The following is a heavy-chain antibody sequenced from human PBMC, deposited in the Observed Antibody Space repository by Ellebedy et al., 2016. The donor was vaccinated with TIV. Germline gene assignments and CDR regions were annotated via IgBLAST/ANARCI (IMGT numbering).Heavy chain of an antibody. Sequence: SETLSLXCTVSGGSISSSSYYWGWIRQPPGKGLEWIGSIYYSGSTYYNPSLKSRVTISVDTSKNQFSLKLSSVTAADTAVYYCARGKWGSGRPYYYGMDVWGQGTTVTVSS. CDR2: IYYSGST. D-gene: IGHD6-19*01. V-gene: IGHV4-39*01. CDR1: GGSISSSSYY. J-gene: IGHJ6*02. CDR3: ARGKWGSGRPYYYGMDV.